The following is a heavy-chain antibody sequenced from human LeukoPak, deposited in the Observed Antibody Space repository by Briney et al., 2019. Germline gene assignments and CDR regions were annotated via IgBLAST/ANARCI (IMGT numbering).Heavy chain of an antibody. CDR2: IIPIFGTA. J-gene: IGHJ6*03. D-gene: IGHD2-2*01. CDR3: ARVIVPAAMYAYYYMDV. V-gene: IGHV1-69*06. CDR1: GGTFSSYA. Sequence: SVKVSCKASGGTFSSYAISWVRQAPGQGLEWMGGIIPIFGTANYAQKFQGRVTITADKSTSTAYMELSSLRSEDTAVYYCARVIVPAAMYAYYYMDVWGKGTTVTVSS.